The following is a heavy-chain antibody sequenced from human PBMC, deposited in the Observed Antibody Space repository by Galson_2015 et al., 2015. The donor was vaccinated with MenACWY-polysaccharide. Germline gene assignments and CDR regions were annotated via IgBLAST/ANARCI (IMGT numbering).Heavy chain of an antibody. D-gene: IGHD3/OR15-3a*01. CDR1: GYTFSNYA. CDR2: IIPTLNIS. Sequence: QSGAEVKKPGSSVKVSCKASGYTFSNYAINWVRQAPGQGLEWMGRIIPTLNISTCAQKFQGRVTITADGSTSTVYMEMSSLRSDDTAVYFCARETFFWTSDSTAEYFHHWGQGTLVTVSS. V-gene: IGHV1-69*04. J-gene: IGHJ1*01. CDR3: ARETFFWTSDSTAEYFHH.